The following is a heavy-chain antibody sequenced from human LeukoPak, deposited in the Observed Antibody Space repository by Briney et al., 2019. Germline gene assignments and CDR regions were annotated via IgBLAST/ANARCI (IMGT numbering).Heavy chain of an antibody. J-gene: IGHJ4*02. CDR1: GFTFSSFT. D-gene: IGHD2-21*02. CDR3: TKRRPSGSVTVDEY. CDR2: ISYNSANK. V-gene: IGHV3-23*01. Sequence: PGGSLRLSCTTSGFTFSSFTMGWVRQAPGKGLEWVSSISYNSANKWHADSVKGRFTISRDNSKNTLYLQMHSLRADDTALYYCTKRRPSGSVTVDEYWGQGALVTVSS.